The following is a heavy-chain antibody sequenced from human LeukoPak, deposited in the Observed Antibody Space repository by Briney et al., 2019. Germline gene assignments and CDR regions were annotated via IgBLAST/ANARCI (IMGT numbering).Heavy chain of an antibody. CDR1: GFTFSSYA. D-gene: IGHD3-10*01. V-gene: IGHV3-23*01. Sequence: PGGSLRLSCAASGFTFSSYAMSWVRQAPGKGLEWVSAISGGGSTYYADSVKGRFTISRDNSKNTLYLQMNSLRAEDTAVYYCAKYFGGWFEDYWGQGTLVNVSS. CDR3: AKYFGGWFEDY. J-gene: IGHJ4*02. CDR2: ISGGGST.